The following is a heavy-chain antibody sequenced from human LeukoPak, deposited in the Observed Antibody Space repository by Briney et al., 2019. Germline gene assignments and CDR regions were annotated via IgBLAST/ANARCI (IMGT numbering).Heavy chain of an antibody. Sequence: GGSLRLACAASGFTVSISHMSWVRQTPGKGREWVSLIYSSGNIYYADYVKGRFTISSDNSKNTLYLQMNRLRTEDTAVYYCVRVPRGYVIYWGQGTLVTVSS. CDR2: IYSSGNI. V-gene: IGHV3-66*02. D-gene: IGHD5-12*01. CDR3: VRVPRGYVIY. CDR1: GFTVSISH. J-gene: IGHJ4*02.